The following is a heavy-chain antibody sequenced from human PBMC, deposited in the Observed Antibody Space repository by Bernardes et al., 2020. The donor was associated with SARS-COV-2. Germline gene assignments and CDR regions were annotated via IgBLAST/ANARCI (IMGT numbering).Heavy chain of an antibody. CDR3: AKGGVKGSWHATFFDF. Sequence: GGSLRLSCTVSGFKLIDFPMSWVRQAPGKGLEWVASIGGSGGNTNYADSVKGRFTISRDRSKNTLFVQMNSLRVEDTAVYYCAKGGVKGSWHATFFDFWGQGTLVSVSS. CDR1: GFKLIDFP. J-gene: IGHJ4*02. D-gene: IGHD3-10*01. CDR2: IGGSGGNT. V-gene: IGHV3-23*01.